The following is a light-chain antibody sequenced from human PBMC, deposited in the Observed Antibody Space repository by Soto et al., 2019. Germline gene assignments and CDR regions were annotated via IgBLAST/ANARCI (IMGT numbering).Light chain of an antibody. CDR3: QQYNNWPVT. Sequence: EIVLTQSPGTLSLSPGERATLSCRASQSISDTLAWYQQKPGQAPRLLIYGASRRATGFPARFSGSGSGTEFTLTINSLQSEDFAIYYCQQYNNWPVTFGGGTKVDIK. V-gene: IGKV3-15*01. CDR1: QSISDT. J-gene: IGKJ4*01. CDR2: GAS.